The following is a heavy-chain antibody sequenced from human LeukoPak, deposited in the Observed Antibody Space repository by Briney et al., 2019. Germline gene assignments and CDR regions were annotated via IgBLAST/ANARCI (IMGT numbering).Heavy chain of an antibody. CDR1: GGSMNNYS. J-gene: IGHJ4*02. CDR3: ARGRSRLRGVLDY. V-gene: IGHV4-59*12. CDR2: LYYTGIT. Sequence: SETLCLTCTVSGGSMNNYSWSWFRQPPGDRLEWIGYLYYTGITNYNPSLKSRVTIASDTSKNQFSLKLSSVTAADTAVYFCARGRSRLRGVLDYWGQGTLVTVSS. D-gene: IGHD3-10*01.